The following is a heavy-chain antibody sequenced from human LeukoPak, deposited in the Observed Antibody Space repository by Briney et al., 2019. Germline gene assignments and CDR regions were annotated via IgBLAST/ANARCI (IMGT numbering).Heavy chain of an antibody. CDR3: ARVGPYIEVDP. CDR1: GGSISSYY. D-gene: IGHD5-12*01. V-gene: IGHV4-4*07. J-gene: IGHJ5*02. CDR2: IYTSGDT. Sequence: SETLSLTCTVSGGSISSYYWSWIRQPAGKGLEWIGRIYTSGDTDHNPSLSSRVTISVDTSKNEFSLKLNALTASDTAIYYCARVGPYIEVDPWGQGILVIVSS.